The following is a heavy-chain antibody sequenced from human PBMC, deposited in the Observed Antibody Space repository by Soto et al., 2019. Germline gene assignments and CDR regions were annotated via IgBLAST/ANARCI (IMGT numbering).Heavy chain of an antibody. CDR2: IYYSGST. D-gene: IGHD6-19*01. CDR3: ARDFADIAVAGQGSQHNWFDP. J-gene: IGHJ5*02. CDR1: GGSISSYY. Sequence: QVQLQESGPGLVKPSETLSLTCTVSGGSISSYYWSWIRQPPGKGLEWIGYIYYSGSTNYNPSLKSRVTISVATSKNQFSLKLSSVTAADTAVYYCARDFADIAVAGQGSQHNWFDPWGQGTLVTVSS. V-gene: IGHV4-59*01.